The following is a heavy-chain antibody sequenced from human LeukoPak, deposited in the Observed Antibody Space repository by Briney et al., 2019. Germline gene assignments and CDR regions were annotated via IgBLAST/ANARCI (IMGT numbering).Heavy chain of an antibody. CDR3: ARGIDSTYHRVFDY. D-gene: IGHD1-1*01. CDR1: GGSISSYY. Sequence: SETLSLTCTVSGGSISSYYWSWIRQPAGKGLEWIGRIYTSGSTNYNPSLKSRVTMSVDTSNNQFSLKLSSVTAADTAVYYCARGIDSTYHRVFDYWGQGTLVTVSS. CDR2: IYTSGST. V-gene: IGHV4-4*07. J-gene: IGHJ4*02.